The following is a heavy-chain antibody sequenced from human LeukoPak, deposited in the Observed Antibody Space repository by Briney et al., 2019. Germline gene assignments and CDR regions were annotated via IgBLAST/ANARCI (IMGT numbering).Heavy chain of an antibody. CDR1: GGSISSYY. CDR3: ARESLVHWFDP. J-gene: IGHJ5*02. CDR2: IYYSGST. V-gene: IGHV4-59*01. Sequence: SETLSLTCTVSGGSISSYYWSWIRQPPGKGLEWIGYIYYSGSTNYNPSLKSRVTISVDTSKNQFSLKLSSVTAADTAAYYCARESLVHWFDPWGQGTLVTASS. D-gene: IGHD6-13*01.